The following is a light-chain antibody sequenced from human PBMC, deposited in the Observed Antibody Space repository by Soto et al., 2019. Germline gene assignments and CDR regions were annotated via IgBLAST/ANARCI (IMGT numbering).Light chain of an antibody. J-gene: IGKJ5*01. CDR1: QSVAND. V-gene: IGKV3-15*01. CDR2: GAS. CDR3: QQYNKWPQT. Sequence: EIVMTQSPATLSVSPGERATLSCRASQSVANDLAWYQHKPGQAPRLLTHGASTRATGIPARFSGVGSGTEFTLTISSLQSEDFAAYYCQQYNKWPQTFGQGTRLEIK.